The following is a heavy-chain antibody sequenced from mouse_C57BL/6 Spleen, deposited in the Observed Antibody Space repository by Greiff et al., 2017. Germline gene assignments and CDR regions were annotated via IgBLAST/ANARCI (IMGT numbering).Heavy chain of an antibody. Sequence: QVQLKESGPELVKPGASVKISCKASGYAFSSSWMNWVKQRPGKGLEWIGRIYPGDGDTNYNGKFKGKATLTADKSSSTAYMHLSSRTSEDSAVYFCARWGYGSSWFAYWGQGTLVTVSA. CDR1: GYAFSSSW. CDR2: IYPGDGDT. CDR3: ARWGYGSSWFAY. J-gene: IGHJ3*01. V-gene: IGHV1-82*01. D-gene: IGHD1-1*02.